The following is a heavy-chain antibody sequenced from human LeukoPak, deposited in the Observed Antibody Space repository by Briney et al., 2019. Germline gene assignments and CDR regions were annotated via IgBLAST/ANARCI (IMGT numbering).Heavy chain of an antibody. V-gene: IGHV3-33*01. J-gene: IGHJ4*02. CDR3: ARASSITSADTAFFDY. CDR1: EFTFTTSG. D-gene: IGHD6-13*01. CDR2: IWHDGTYK. Sequence: PGGSLRLSCAASEFTFTTSGMHWRRQAPGKGLEWVADIWHDGTYKFYTDSVKGRFTISRDNSKNILHLQMNNLRADDTAVYYCARASSITSADTAFFDYWGQGTPVTVSS.